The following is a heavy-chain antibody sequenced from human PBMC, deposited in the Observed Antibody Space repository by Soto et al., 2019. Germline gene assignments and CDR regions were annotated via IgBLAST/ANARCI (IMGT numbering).Heavy chain of an antibody. CDR3: ARLSSDPEYYFDY. V-gene: IGHV4-59*08. CDR2: IYYSGST. CDR1: GGSLSSYY. Sequence: SETLSLTCTVSGGSLSSYYWSWIRQPPGKGLEWIGYIYYSGSTNYNPSLKSRVTISVDTSKNQFSLKLSSVTAADTAVYYCARLSSDPEYYFDYWGQGTLVTVSS. J-gene: IGHJ4*02.